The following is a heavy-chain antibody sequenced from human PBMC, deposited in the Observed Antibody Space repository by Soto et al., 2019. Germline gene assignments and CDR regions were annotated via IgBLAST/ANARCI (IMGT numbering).Heavy chain of an antibody. CDR3: ARGPSGIVVVPAAILHGMDV. CDR2: ISYDGSNK. D-gene: IGHD2-2*01. Sequence: GGSLRLSCAASGFTFSSYAMHWVRQAPGKGLEWVAVISYDGSNKYYADSVKGRFTISRDNSKNTLYLQMNSLRAEDTAVYYCARGPSGIVVVPAAILHGMDVWGQGTTVTVSS. V-gene: IGHV3-30-3*01. CDR1: GFTFSSYA. J-gene: IGHJ6*02.